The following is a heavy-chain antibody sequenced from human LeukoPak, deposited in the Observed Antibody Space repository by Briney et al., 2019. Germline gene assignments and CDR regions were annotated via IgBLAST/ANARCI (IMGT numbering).Heavy chain of an antibody. CDR3: AIGGYGYGYYFDY. D-gene: IGHD5-18*01. CDR2: INPNSGGT. CDR1: GYTFTGYY. V-gene: IGHV1-2*06. J-gene: IGHJ4*02. Sequence: GASVKVSCKASGYTFTGYYMHWVRQAPGQGLEWMGRINPNSGGTNYAQKFQGRVTMTRDTSISTAYMELSRLRSDDTAVYYCAIGGYGYGYYFDYWGQGTLVTVSS.